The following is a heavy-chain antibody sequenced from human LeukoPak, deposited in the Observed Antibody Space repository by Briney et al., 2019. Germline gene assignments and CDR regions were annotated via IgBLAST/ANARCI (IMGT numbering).Heavy chain of an antibody. CDR1: GGSISNKY. CDR3: ARQNYDFWSGYSPKAAFDI. V-gene: IGHV4-59*08. Sequence: SETLSLTCTVSGGSISNKYWSWIRQPPGKGLEWIGYIYYSGSTNYNPSLKSRVTISVDTSKNQFSLKLSSVTAADTAVYYCARQNYDFWSGYSPKAAFDIWGQGTMVTVSS. CDR2: IYYSGST. D-gene: IGHD3-3*01. J-gene: IGHJ3*02.